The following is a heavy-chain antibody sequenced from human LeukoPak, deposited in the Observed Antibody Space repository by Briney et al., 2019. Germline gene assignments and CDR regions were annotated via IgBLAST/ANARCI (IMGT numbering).Heavy chain of an antibody. J-gene: IGHJ4*02. CDR2: INPNSGGT. D-gene: IGHD3-22*01. Sequence: ASVKVSCKASGYTFTGYYMHWVRQAPGQGREWMGWINPNSGGTNYAQKFQGRVTMTRDTSISTAYMELSRLRSDDTAVYYCARTYSSGYYYVPTFDYWGQGTLVTVSS. V-gene: IGHV1-2*02. CDR3: ARTYSSGYYYVPTFDY. CDR1: GYTFTGYY.